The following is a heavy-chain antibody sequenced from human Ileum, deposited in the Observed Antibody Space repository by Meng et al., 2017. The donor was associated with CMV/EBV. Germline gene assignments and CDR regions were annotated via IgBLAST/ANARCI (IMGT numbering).Heavy chain of an antibody. J-gene: IGHJ5*02. Sequence: GESLKISCAASGFTFSSYAMHWVRQAPGKGLEWVAVLSYDGSNKYYADSVKGRFTISRDNSKNTLYLQMNSLRAEDTAVYYCARDSARIAAAGTWFDPWGQGTLVTVSS. CDR3: ARDSARIAAAGTWFDP. D-gene: IGHD6-13*01. V-gene: IGHV3-30*04. CDR2: LSYDGSNK. CDR1: GFTFSSYA.